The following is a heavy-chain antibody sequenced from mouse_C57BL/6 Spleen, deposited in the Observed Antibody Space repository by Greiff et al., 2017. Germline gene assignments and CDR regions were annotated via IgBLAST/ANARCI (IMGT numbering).Heavy chain of an antibody. CDR3: TRDSYSWFAY. CDR2: IDPETGGT. V-gene: IGHV1-15*01. CDR1: GYTFTDYE. D-gene: IGHD2-12*01. J-gene: IGHJ3*01. Sequence: QVQLQQSGAELVRPGASVTLSCKASGYTFTDYEMHWVKQTPVHGLEWIGAIDPETGGTAYNQKFKGKAILTADESSSTAYMELRSLTSEDAAVYYCTRDSYSWFAYRGQGTLVTVSA.